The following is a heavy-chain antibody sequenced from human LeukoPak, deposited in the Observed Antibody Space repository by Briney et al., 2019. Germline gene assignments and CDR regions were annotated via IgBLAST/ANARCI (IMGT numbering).Heavy chain of an antibody. CDR2: LSDTSSMI. Sequence: GSLRLSCEASGFPFSTYAMTWVRQAPGKGLEWVSTLSDTSSMIYYADSVKGRFTISRDNSKNTVYLQMNSLRVDDTAVYYCVKDGGIYPAWYFDCWGQGTLVTVSS. CDR3: VKDGGIYPAWYFDC. CDR1: GFPFSTYA. D-gene: IGHD1-26*01. J-gene: IGHJ4*02. V-gene: IGHV3-23*01.